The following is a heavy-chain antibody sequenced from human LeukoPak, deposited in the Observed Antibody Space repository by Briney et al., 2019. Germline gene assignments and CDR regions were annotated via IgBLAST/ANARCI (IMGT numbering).Heavy chain of an antibody. J-gene: IGHJ6*03. CDR2: ISAYNGNT. Sequence: ASVKVSCKASGCTFTSYGISWVPQAPGQGLEWMGWISAYNGNTNYAQKLQGRVTMTTDTSTSTAYMELTSLRSDDTAVYYCARVYYGSGSPPYYYYYYMDVWGKGTTVTISS. CDR3: ARVYYGSGSPPYYYYYYMDV. D-gene: IGHD3-10*01. V-gene: IGHV1-18*01. CDR1: GCTFTSYG.